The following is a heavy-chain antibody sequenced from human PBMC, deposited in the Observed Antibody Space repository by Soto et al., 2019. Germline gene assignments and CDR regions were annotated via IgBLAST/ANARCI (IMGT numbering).Heavy chain of an antibody. J-gene: IGHJ4*02. CDR1: GGSISSYY. CDR3: ARHPPSGYGQPFDY. D-gene: IGHD5-12*01. CDR2: IYYSGST. Sequence: PSETLSLTCTVSGGSISSYYWSWIRQPPGKGLEWIGYIYYSGSTNYNPSLKSRVTISVDTSKNQFSLKLSSVTAADTAVYYCARHPPSGYGQPFDYWGQGTLVTVSS. V-gene: IGHV4-59*08.